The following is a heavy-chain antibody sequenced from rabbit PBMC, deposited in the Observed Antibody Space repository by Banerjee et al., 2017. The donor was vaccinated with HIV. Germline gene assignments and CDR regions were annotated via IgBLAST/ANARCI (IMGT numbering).Heavy chain of an antibody. V-gene: IGHV1S40*01. D-gene: IGHD1-1*01. CDR2: INTSSGNT. Sequence: QSLEESGGDLVKPEGSLTLTCTASGFSFSNKYVMCWVRQAPGKGLEWIACINTSSGNTVYASWAKGRFTISKTSSTTVTLQMTSLTAADTATYFCARDLSGYGGYNLWGPGTLVTVS. J-gene: IGHJ4*01. CDR3: ARDLSGYGGYNL. CDR1: GFSFSNKYV.